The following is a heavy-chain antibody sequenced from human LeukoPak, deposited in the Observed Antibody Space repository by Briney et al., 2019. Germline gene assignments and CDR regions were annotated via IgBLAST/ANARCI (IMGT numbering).Heavy chain of an antibody. V-gene: IGHV4-39*07. CDR3: ARGRYDSSGYYSGWFDP. D-gene: IGHD3-22*01. Sequence: SETLSLTCTVSGGSISTSSYYWGWVRQPPGKGLEWIGNIFYSGSTYYSPSLKSRVTISLDTSRNQFSLKLNSVTAADTAVYYCARGRYDSSGYYSGWFDPWGQGTLVTVSS. CDR2: IFYSGST. J-gene: IGHJ5*02. CDR1: GGSISTSSYY.